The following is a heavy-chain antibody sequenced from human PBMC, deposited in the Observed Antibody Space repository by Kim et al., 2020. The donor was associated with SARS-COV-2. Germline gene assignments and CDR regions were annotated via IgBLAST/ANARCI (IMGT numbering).Heavy chain of an antibody. J-gene: IGHJ5*01. CDR1: GFIVSSNY. D-gene: IGHD1-1*01. Sequence: GGSLRLSCAASGFIVSSNYMSWVRQAPGKGLEWVSVIYSGGSTYYADSVKGRFTMSRDNSKNSLYLQMNSLRAEDTAVYYCARDRYKYNFRPEGWFDPWGQGTLVTVSS. CDR3: ARDRYKYNFRPEGWFDP. CDR2: IYSGGST. V-gene: IGHV3-66*01.